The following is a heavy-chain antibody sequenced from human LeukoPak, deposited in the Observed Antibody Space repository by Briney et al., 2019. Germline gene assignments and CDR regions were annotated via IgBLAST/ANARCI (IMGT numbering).Heavy chain of an antibody. D-gene: IGHD5-24*01. CDR2: TSYDGSNK. CDR1: GFTFSSYG. Sequence: GGSLRLSCAASGFTFSSYGMHWVRQAPGKGLEWVAVTSYDGSNKYYADSVKGRFTISRDNSKNTLYLQMNSLRAEDTAVYYCARADNGYNFFRPLGYWGQGTLVTVSS. V-gene: IGHV3-30*03. J-gene: IGHJ4*02. CDR3: ARADNGYNFFRPLGY.